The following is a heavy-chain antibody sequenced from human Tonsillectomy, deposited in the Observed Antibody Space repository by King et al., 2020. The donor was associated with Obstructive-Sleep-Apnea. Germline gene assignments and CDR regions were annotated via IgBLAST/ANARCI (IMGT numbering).Heavy chain of an antibody. CDR2: IYYSGST. CDR3: AGGEEPYYADY. J-gene: IGHJ4*02. Sequence: QLQESGPGLVKPSQTLSLTCTVSGGSISSGGHYWSWIRQHPGKGLEWIGYIYYSGSTYYNPSRRSRLTISVDTSKNQFSLNLNSVTAADTAVYYCAGGEEPYYADYWGQGTLVTVSS. CDR1: GGSISSGGHY. V-gene: IGHV4-31*03. D-gene: IGHD3-3*01.